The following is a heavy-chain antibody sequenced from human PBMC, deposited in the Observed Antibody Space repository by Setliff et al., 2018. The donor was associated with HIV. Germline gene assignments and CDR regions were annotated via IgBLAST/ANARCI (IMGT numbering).Heavy chain of an antibody. CDR1: GFTFTDYY. CDR2: ISSTGSAI. D-gene: IGHD5-18*01. V-gene: IGHV3-11*04. CDR3: ARVLGYSYAYDS. Sequence: GGSLRLSCTASGFTFTDYYMTWIRLAPGMGLEWLSYISSTGSAIYYADSVKGRFTISRDNTKNSLYLQMNSLRAEDTAVYYCARVLGYSYAYDSWGQGTLVTVSS. J-gene: IGHJ4*02.